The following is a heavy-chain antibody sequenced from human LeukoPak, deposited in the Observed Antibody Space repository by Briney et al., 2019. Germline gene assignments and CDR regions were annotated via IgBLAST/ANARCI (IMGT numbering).Heavy chain of an antibody. CDR2: IYYSGST. J-gene: IGHJ4*02. CDR1: GGSISGYY. Sequence: PSETLTLTCSVSGGSISGYYWSWIRQPPGKGLEWIGYIYYSGSTNYNPSLKSRVTISVDTSKNQFSLKLSSVTAADTAVYYCARDRGPYGSGYYFDYWGQGTLVTVSS. D-gene: IGHD3-10*01. CDR3: ARDRGPYGSGYYFDY. V-gene: IGHV4-59*01.